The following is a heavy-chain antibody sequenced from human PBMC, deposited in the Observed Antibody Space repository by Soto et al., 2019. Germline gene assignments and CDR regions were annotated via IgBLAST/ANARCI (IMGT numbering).Heavy chain of an antibody. D-gene: IGHD5-12*01. J-gene: IGHJ4*02. CDR2: IYYSGST. Sequence: QVQLQESGPGLVKPSQTLSLTCTVSGGSISSGDYYWSWIRQPPGKGLEWIGYIYYSGSTYYNPSLKSRVTISVDTSTNQFSLKLSSVTAADTAVYYCARNHRDGYNALDYWGQGTLVTVSS. CDR3: ARNHRDGYNALDY. CDR1: GGSISSGDYY. V-gene: IGHV4-30-4*01.